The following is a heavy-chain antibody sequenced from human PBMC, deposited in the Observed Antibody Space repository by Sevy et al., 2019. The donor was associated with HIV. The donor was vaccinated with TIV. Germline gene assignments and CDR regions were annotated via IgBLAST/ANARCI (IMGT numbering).Heavy chain of an antibody. CDR1: GFTFSSYA. V-gene: IGHV3-23*01. J-gene: IGHJ6*03. Sequence: GGSLRLSCAASGFTFSSYAMSWVRQAPGKGLEWASAISGSGGSTYYADSVKGRFTISRDNSKNTLYLQMNSLRAEDTAVYYCAKYSSSWYFYYYYYYMDVWGKGTTVTVSS. CDR2: ISGSGGST. D-gene: IGHD6-13*01. CDR3: AKYSSSWYFYYYYYYMDV.